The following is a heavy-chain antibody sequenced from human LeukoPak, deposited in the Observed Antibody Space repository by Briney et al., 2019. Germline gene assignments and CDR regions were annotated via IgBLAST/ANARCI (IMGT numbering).Heavy chain of an antibody. D-gene: IGHD1-26*01. J-gene: IGHJ4*02. V-gene: IGHV3-30*02. Sequence: GGSLRLSCATSGFTFSSYGMNWVRQAPGKGLEWLASIRSHNSDTYYADSLKGRFTISRDNAKSSLYLQVNSLRADDTAVYYCARGGIVGATGDYWGQGTLVTVSS. CDR1: GFTFSSYG. CDR3: ARGGIVGATGDY. CDR2: IRSHNSDT.